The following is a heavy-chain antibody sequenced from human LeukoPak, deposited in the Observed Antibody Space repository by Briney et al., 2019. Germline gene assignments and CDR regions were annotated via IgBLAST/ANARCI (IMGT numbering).Heavy chain of an antibody. Sequence: GGSLRLSCTVSGFTFGDYGMSWVRQAPGEGLEWVGFIRSEGYGGTTEYAASVKGRFTISRDDSKSIAYLQVNSLKTEDTAVYYCTRGDYYNSSGYFLLFDDWGQGTLVTVSS. CDR2: IRSEGYGGTT. CDR1: GFTFGDYG. J-gene: IGHJ4*02. D-gene: IGHD3-22*01. V-gene: IGHV3-49*04. CDR3: TRGDYYNSSGYFLLFDD.